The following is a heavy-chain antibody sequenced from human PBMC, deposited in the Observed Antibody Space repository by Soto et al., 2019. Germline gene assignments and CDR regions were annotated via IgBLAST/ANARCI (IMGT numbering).Heavy chain of an antibody. CDR3: VREDMSGTYYFDA. Sequence: QVQLQESGPGLLKPSETLTLTCTVTRGSVSSQTHFWTWIRQPPGKGLEMIGYKYYSGISNYNPSLQSRVTISVDTSKNQFSLRLTSVTAADTAVYYCVREDMSGTYYFDAWGQGALVTVSS. V-gene: IGHV4-61*01. CDR1: RGSVSSQTHF. J-gene: IGHJ4*02. D-gene: IGHD1-26*01. CDR2: KYYSGIS.